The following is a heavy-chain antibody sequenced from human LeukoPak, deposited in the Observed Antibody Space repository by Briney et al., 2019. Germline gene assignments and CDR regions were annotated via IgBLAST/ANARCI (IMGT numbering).Heavy chain of an antibody. CDR2: IYYVGST. CDR1: GGSISSYY. J-gene: IGHJ4*02. Sequence: SETLSLTCTVSGGSISSYYWSWIRQPPGKGLEWIGYIYYVGSTNYNPSLKSRVTISVDTSKNQFSLKLSSVTAADTAVYYCARFPYTSGADYWGQGTLVTVSS. D-gene: IGHD6-19*01. CDR3: ARFPYTSGADY. V-gene: IGHV4-59*01.